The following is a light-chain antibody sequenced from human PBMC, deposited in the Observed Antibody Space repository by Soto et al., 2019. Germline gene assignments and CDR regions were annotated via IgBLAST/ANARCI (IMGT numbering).Light chain of an antibody. Sequence: DIQMTQSPSSLSASVGDRVTVTCRASQDIRNGLGWYQQKPGKAPKRLIYAASSLRGGVPSRFSDSGSGTEFTLTISSVQREEFSIYSGVRNHSSPITFGGGTKQEIK. CDR2: AAS. V-gene: IGKV1-17*01. CDR3: VRNHSSPIT. CDR1: QDIRNG. J-gene: IGKJ4*01.